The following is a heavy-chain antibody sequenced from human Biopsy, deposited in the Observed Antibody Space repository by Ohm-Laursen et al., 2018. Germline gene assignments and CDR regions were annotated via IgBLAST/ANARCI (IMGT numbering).Heavy chain of an antibody. CDR1: GDSISNDY. V-gene: IGHV4-4*07. J-gene: IGHJ2*01. CDR3: ARHAPSYSGSYWRYFDL. CDR2: IHTSGST. D-gene: IGHD1-26*01. Sequence: SDTLSLTCAVSGDSISNDYWSWIRQSAGQGLEWIGRIHTSGSTNHNLSLKSRVTMSVDTSKTHLSLGLTSVTAADAAVYYCARHAPSYSGSYWRYFDLWGRGTLVTVSS.